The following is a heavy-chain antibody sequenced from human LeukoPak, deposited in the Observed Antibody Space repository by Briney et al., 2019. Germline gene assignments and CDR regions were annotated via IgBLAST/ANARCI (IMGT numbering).Heavy chain of an antibody. V-gene: IGHV1-8*01. CDR3: ARGPPESTSSDY. D-gene: IGHD2-2*01. CDR1: GCTFSNYD. CDR2: MNPKSTNT. J-gene: IGHJ4*02. Sequence: ASVKVSCKASGCTFSNYDINWVRQAPGQGLEWLGWMNPKSTNTGYAQKFQGRVSMTRNTSISTAYMELSSLRSDDTAVYYCARGPPESTSSDYWGQGTLVTVSS.